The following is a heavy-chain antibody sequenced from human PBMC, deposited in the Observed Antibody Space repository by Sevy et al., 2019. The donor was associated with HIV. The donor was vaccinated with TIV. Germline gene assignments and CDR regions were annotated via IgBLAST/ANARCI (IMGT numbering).Heavy chain of an antibody. Sequence: SETLSLTCAVYGGSFSGYYWSWIRQPPGKGLEWIGEINHSGSTNYNPSLKSRVTISVDTSKNQFSLKLSSVTAADTAVYYCARGNSYGSTGEGDDYWGQGTLVTVSS. D-gene: IGHD5-18*01. V-gene: IGHV4-34*01. CDR2: INHSGST. CDR1: GGSFSGYY. CDR3: ARGNSYGSTGEGDDY. J-gene: IGHJ4*02.